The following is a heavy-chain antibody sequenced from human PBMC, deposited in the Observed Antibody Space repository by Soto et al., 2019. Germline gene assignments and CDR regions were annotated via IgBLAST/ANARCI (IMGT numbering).Heavy chain of an antibody. CDR2: ISAYNGNT. Sequence: GASVKVSFEASGYTFTIYGIRWGRQAPAQGIEWMGWISAYNGNTNYAQKLQGRVTMTTATSTSRDYMELRSLRSDDTAVYYCARVAYVWGSYRPFDYWGQGPLVNVSS. V-gene: IGHV1-18*04. J-gene: IGHJ4*02. D-gene: IGHD3-16*02. CDR1: GYTFTIYG. CDR3: ARVAYVWGSYRPFDY.